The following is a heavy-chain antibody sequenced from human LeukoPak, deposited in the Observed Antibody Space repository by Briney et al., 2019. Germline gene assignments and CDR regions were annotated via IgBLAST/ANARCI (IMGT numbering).Heavy chain of an antibody. V-gene: IGHV4-34*01. CDR2: INHSGFT. CDR1: GGSFSDYF. J-gene: IGHJ4*02. Sequence: PSETLSLTCAVYGGSFSDYFWRWIRQSPGKGLEWIGEINHSGFTNYNPSLMGRVTISLDTSKNQFSLKLSSVTAADTAVYYCARHKTGNFDYWGQGTLVTVSS. D-gene: IGHD7-27*01. CDR3: ARHKTGNFDY.